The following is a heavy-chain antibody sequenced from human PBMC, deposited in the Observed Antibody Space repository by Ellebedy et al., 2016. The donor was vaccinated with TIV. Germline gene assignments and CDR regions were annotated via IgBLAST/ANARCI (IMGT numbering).Heavy chain of an antibody. CDR2: ISSDERST. Sequence: GGSLRLSXAASRVAFSNFWMHWVRQVPGKGLVWVSRISSDERSTSYADSVKGRCTISRDNAKNTVYLQMNSLRVEDTAVYYCARGKDALDIWGQGTMVTVST. CDR1: RVAFSNFW. V-gene: IGHV3-74*01. CDR3: ARGKDALDI. J-gene: IGHJ3*02.